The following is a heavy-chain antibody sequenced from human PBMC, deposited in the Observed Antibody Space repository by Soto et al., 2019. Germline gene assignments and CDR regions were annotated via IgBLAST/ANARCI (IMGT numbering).Heavy chain of an antibody. CDR2: INPSGGST. CDR3: AREESAVLRFLEWASYYGMDV. J-gene: IGHJ6*02. V-gene: IGHV1-46*01. D-gene: IGHD3-3*01. CDR1: GYTFTSDY. Sequence: ASVKVSCKASGYTFTSDYMHWLRQAPGQGLEWMGIINPSGGSTSYAQKFQGRVTMTRDTSTSTVYMELSSLRSEDTAVYYCAREESAVLRFLEWASYYGMDVWGQGTTVTVSS.